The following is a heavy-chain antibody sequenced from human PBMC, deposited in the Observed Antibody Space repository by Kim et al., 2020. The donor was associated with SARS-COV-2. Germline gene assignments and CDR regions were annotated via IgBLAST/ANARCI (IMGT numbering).Heavy chain of an antibody. CDR1: GFTFDDYA. D-gene: IGHD5-18*01. V-gene: IGHV3-9*01. CDR3: AKDTEYSYGPLGAFDI. Sequence: GGSLRLSCAASGFTFDDYAMHWVRQAPGKGLEWVSGISWNSGSIGYADSVKGRFTISRDNAKNSLYLQMNSLRAEDTALYYCAKDTEYSYGPLGAFDIWGQGTMITVSS. CDR2: ISWNSGSI. J-gene: IGHJ3*02.